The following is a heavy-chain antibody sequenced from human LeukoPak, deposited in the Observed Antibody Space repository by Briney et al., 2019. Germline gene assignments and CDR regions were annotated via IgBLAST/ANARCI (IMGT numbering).Heavy chain of an antibody. Sequence: GGSLRLSCAASGFTFSSYAMHWVRQAPGKGLEWVAVISYDGSNKYYADSVKGRFTISRDNSKNTLYLQMYSLRAEDTAVYYCARGHSSGWSNYYYYMDVWGKGTTVTVSS. D-gene: IGHD6-19*01. J-gene: IGHJ6*03. CDR2: ISYDGSNK. CDR3: ARGHSSGWSNYYYYMDV. V-gene: IGHV3-30-3*01. CDR1: GFTFSSYA.